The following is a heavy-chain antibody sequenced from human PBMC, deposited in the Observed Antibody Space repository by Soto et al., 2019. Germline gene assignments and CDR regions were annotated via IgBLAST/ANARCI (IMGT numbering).Heavy chain of an antibody. V-gene: IGHV1-18*01. CDR2: ISAYNGNT. D-gene: IGHD2-15*01. CDR3: ARDRGRSDIVLVVARGGGAFDI. J-gene: IGHJ3*02. Sequence: QVQLVQSGAEVKKPGASVKVSCKASGYTFTSYGISWVRQAPGQGLEWMGWISAYNGNTNYAHKLQGRVTMTTDTSTSTAYMELRSLRSDDTAVYYCARDRGRSDIVLVVARGGGAFDIWGQGTMVTVSS. CDR1: GYTFTSYG.